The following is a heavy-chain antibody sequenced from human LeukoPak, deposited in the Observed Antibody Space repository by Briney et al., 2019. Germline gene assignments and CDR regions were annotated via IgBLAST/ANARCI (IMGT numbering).Heavy chain of an antibody. CDR3: ARGKYWLTILSGYALTDF. CDR1: AYNFTSYW. CDR2: IDTSDSYT. Sequence: GESLKISCKGSAYNFTSYWIIWVRQMPGKGLEWMGKIDTSDSYTNYSPSFQGHVTISVDKSISTAYLQWSSLKASDIAMYFCARGKYWLTILSGYALTDFWGQGTLVTVSS. V-gene: IGHV5-10-1*01. D-gene: IGHD3-9*01. J-gene: IGHJ4*02.